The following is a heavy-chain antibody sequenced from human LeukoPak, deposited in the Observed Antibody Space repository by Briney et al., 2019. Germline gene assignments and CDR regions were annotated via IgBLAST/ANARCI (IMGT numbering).Heavy chain of an antibody. V-gene: IGHV1-69*13. Sequence: ASVKVSCKASGGTFSSYAISWVRQAPGQGLEWMGGIILIFGTANYAQKFQGRVTITADESTSTAYMELSSLRSEDTAVYYCARAARHIVATMIFDYWGQGTLVTVSS. CDR1: GGTFSSYA. D-gene: IGHD5-12*01. CDR3: ARAARHIVATMIFDY. CDR2: IILIFGTA. J-gene: IGHJ4*02.